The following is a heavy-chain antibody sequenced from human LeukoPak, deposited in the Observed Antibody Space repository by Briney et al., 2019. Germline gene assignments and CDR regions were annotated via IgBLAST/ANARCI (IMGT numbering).Heavy chain of an antibody. J-gene: IGHJ4*02. V-gene: IGHV3-23*01. CDR3: AKDTSIGKYCTNGVCSPFDY. CDR1: GFTFNSYA. CDR2: ISDSGDYT. D-gene: IGHD2-8*01. Sequence: PGGSLTLSCAGSGFTFNSYAMSWVRQAPGQGLEWVSAISDSGDYTSYADSVRGRFTISRDNSRNTLYLQMISLRPEDTAVYYCAKDTSIGKYCTNGVCSPFDYWGQGTLVTVSS.